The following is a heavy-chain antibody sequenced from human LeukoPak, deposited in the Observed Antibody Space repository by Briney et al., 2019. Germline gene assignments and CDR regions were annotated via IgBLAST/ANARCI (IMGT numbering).Heavy chain of an antibody. Sequence: PVGSLRLSCAASGFTFSSYSMNWVRQAPGKGLEWVSYISSSSSTIYYADSVKGRFTISRDNAKNSLYLQMNSLRAEDTAVYYCARGFRVFDYWGQGTLVTVSS. V-gene: IGHV3-48*01. J-gene: IGHJ4*02. CDR2: ISSSSSTI. CDR3: ARGFRVFDY. CDR1: GFTFSSYS.